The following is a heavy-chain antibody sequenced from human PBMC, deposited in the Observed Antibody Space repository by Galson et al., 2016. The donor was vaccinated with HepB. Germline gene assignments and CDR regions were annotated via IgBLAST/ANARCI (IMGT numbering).Heavy chain of an antibody. CDR3: ARHIIYDFFDGMDV. Sequence: SETLSLTCTVSGGSITSSSYYWGWIRQPPGKGLEWVGSIYYRGNTYYNPSLKIRVTISLDTSKNQFSLKLSSATAADTAVYYCARHIIYDFFDGMDVWGQGTTVTVSS. V-gene: IGHV4-39*01. J-gene: IGHJ6*02. CDR1: GGSITSSSYY. D-gene: IGHD3-3*01. CDR2: IYYRGNT.